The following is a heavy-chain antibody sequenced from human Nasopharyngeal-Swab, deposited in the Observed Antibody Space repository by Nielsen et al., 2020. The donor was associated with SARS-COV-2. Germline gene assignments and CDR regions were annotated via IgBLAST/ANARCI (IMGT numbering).Heavy chain of an antibody. J-gene: IGHJ3*02. Sequence: GGSLRLAGAATGFTYRSYGIHRVRQAPGKRQEWLAVISYDGGNKYYADSVKGRCTISRDNSKNTLYLQMNSLRPEDTDVYYCAKDVGRVGRTADPFDIWGQGTMVTVSS. CDR1: GFTYRSYG. CDR2: ISYDGGNK. D-gene: IGHD1-26*01. CDR3: AKDVGRVGRTADPFDI. V-gene: IGHV3-30*18.